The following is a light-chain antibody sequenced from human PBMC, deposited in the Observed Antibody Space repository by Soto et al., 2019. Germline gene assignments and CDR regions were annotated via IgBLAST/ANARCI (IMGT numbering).Light chain of an antibody. CDR1: HSVSRSY. CDR2: DAS. CDR3: QQYSSSRT. Sequence: IVLTQSPGVLSLSPGERATLSCMASHSVSRSYLAWYQQKPGQAPRLLIYDASSRATGIPDRFSGSGSGTDFTLTITRLEPEDFAVYYCQQYSSSRTFGQGTKVDIK. J-gene: IGKJ1*01. V-gene: IGKV3-20*01.